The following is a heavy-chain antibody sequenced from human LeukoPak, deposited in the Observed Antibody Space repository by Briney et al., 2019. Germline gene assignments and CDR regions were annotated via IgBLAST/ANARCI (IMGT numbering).Heavy chain of an antibody. CDR1: GYTFTSYG. CDR3: ASCIASGDCYSRNDAFGI. D-gene: IGHD2-21*02. Sequence: ASVKVSCKASGYTFTSYGISWVRQAPGQGLEWMGWISAYNGNTNYAQKLQGRVTMTTDTSTSTAYMELRSLRSDDTAVYYCASCIASGDCYSRNDAFGIWGQGTMVTVSS. CDR2: ISAYNGNT. J-gene: IGHJ3*02. V-gene: IGHV1-18*01.